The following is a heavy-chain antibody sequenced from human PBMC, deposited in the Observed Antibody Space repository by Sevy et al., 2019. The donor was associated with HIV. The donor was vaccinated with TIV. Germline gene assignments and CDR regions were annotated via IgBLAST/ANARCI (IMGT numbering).Heavy chain of an antibody. CDR3: VKSARHCSSTSCPLVLLWFRPFDY. J-gene: IGHJ4*02. Sequence: GGSLRLSCSASGFTFSSYAMHWVRQAPGKGLEYVSAISSNGGSTYYAASVQGRFTISRDNSKNTLYLQMSSLRAEDTAVYYCVKSARHCSSTSCPLVLLWFRPFDYWGQGTLVIVSS. D-gene: IGHD2-2*01. CDR1: GFTFSSYA. CDR2: ISSNGGST. V-gene: IGHV3-64D*06.